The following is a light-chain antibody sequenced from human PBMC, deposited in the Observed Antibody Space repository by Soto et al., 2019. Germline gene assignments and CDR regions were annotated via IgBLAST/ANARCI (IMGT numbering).Light chain of an antibody. V-gene: IGLV1-44*01. CDR1: SYNIGSNT. J-gene: IGLJ1*01. CDR2: SNN. CDR3: AAWDDSLNCYV. Sequence: QSVLTQPPSASGTPGQRVTISCSGSSYNIGSNTVNWYQQLPGTAPKLLIYSNNQRPSGVPDRFSGSKSGTSASLAISGLQSDDEADYYCAAWDDSLNCYVFGAGTKLTVL.